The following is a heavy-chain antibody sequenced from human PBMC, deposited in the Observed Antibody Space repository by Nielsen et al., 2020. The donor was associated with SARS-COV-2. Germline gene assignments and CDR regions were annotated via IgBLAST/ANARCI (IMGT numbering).Heavy chain of an antibody. D-gene: IGHD1-26*01. CDR2: IYYSGST. Sequence: GSLRLSCTVSGGSISSYYWSWIRQPPGKGLEWIGYIYYSGSTNYNPSLKSRVTISVDTSKNQFSLKLSSVTAADTAVYYCARLLTNTGNYFRFDPWGQGTLVTVSS. V-gene: IGHV4-59*01. J-gene: IGHJ5*02. CDR1: GGSISSYY. CDR3: ARLLTNTGNYFRFDP.